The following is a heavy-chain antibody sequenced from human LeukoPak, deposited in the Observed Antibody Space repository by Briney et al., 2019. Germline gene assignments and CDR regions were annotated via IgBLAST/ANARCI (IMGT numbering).Heavy chain of an antibody. J-gene: IGHJ6*02. Sequence: SQTLSLTCTVSGDSISSDSYNWNWIRQPAGKGLEWIVRIHISESTNHNPSLNSRVTLSVDTSKSQFSLKLSSVTAADTAVYYCARDTYKYDSSGYYYYYYGMDVWGQGTTVTVSS. D-gene: IGHD3-22*01. CDR1: GDSISSDSYN. CDR3: ARDTYKYDSSGYYYYYYGMDV. CDR2: IHISEST. V-gene: IGHV4-61*02.